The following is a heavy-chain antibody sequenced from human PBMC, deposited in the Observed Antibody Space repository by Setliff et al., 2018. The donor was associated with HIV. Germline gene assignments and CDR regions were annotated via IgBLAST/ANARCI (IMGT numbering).Heavy chain of an antibody. CDR2: IWNDGSNK. CDR1: GFTFSSYG. D-gene: IGHD3-16*01. Sequence: LRLSCAASGFTFSSYGMHWVRQAPTKGLEWVAVIWNDGSNKYYADSVKGRFIISRDNTKNTLYLQMNSLRAEDKAVYYCARDQITFTFGGLNYYGMDVWGKGTTVTVSS. V-gene: IGHV3-33*01. CDR3: ARDQITFTFGGLNYYGMDV. J-gene: IGHJ6*04.